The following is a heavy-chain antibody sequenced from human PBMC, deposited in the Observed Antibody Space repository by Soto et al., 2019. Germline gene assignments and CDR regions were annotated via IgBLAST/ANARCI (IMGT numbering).Heavy chain of an antibody. CDR2: IYPGDSDT. J-gene: IGHJ4*02. CDR3: ARLTRREYLGELSLIDY. CDR1: GYSFTSYW. Sequence: GESLKISCKGSGYSFTSYWIGWVRQMPGKGLEWMGIIYPGDSDTRYSPSFQGQVTISADKSISTAYLQWSSLKASDTAMYYCARLTRREYLGELSLIDYWGQGTLVPVSS. V-gene: IGHV5-51*01. D-gene: IGHD3-16*02.